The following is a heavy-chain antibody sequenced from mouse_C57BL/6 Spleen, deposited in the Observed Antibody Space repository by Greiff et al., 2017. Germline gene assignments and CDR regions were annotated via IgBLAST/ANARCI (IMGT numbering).Heavy chain of an antibody. CDR1: GYTFTSYW. D-gene: IGHD1-1*01. V-gene: IGHV1-55*01. CDR3: ATGRDYAMDY. CDR2: IYPGSGST. J-gene: IGHJ4*01. Sequence: QVQLQQPGAELVKPGASVKMSCKASGYTFTSYWITWVKQRPGQGLEWIGDIYPGSGSTNYNEKFKSKATLTVDTSSSTAYLQLSSLTSEDTAVYYCATGRDYAMDYWGQGTSVTVSS.